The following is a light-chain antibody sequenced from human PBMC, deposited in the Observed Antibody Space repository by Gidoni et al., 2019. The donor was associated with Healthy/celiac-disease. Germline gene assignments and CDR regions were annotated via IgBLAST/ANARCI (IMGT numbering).Light chain of an antibody. CDR2: GAS. CDR1: QSVSSN. Sequence: EIVMTQSPATLSVSPGERATLSCRASQSVSSNLAWYQEKPGQAPRLLSYGASTRATGIPARFSGSGSGTEFTLTISSLQSEDFAVYYCQQYNNWPPVRTFGQGTKVEIK. J-gene: IGKJ1*01. V-gene: IGKV3-15*01. CDR3: QQYNNWPPVRT.